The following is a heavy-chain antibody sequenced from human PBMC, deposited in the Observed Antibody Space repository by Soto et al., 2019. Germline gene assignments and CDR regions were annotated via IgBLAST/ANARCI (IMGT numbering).Heavy chain of an antibody. Sequence: PSETLSLTCTVSGGSISSSSYYWGWIRQPPGKGLEWIGSIYYSGSTYYNPSLKSRVTISVDTSKNQFSLKLSSVTAADTAVYYCARNFNEDTAMVFHSTGYFDYWGQGTLVTVSS. CDR1: GGSISSSSYY. J-gene: IGHJ4*02. CDR2: IYYSGST. D-gene: IGHD5-18*01. V-gene: IGHV4-39*01. CDR3: ARNFNEDTAMVFHSTGYFDY.